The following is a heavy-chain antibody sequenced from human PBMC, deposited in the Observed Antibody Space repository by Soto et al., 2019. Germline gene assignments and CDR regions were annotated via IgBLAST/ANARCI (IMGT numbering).Heavy chain of an antibody. J-gene: IGHJ6*02. D-gene: IGHD5-12*01. CDR3: AVDIVDTPYYYYGMDV. CDR1: GFTFTSSA. V-gene: IGHV1-58*01. CDR2: IVVGSGNT. Sequence: GASVKVSCKASGFTFTSSAVQWVRQARGQRLEWIGWIVVGSGNTNYAQKFQERVTITRDMSTSTAYMELSSLRSEDTAVYYCAVDIVDTPYYYYGMDVWGQGTTVTVSS.